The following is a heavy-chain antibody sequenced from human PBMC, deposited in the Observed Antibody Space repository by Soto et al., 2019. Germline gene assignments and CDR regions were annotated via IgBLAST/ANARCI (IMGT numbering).Heavy chain of an antibody. CDR1: GGSFSGYY. CDR2: INHSGST. CDR3: ARGILEWLLGYYYYYGMDV. Sequence: SETLSLTCAVYGGSFSGYYWSWIRQPPGKGLEWIGEINHSGSTNYNPSLKSRVTISVDTSKNQFSLKLSSVTAADTAVYYCARGILEWLLGYYYYYGMDVWGQGTTVTVS. V-gene: IGHV4-34*01. D-gene: IGHD3-3*01. J-gene: IGHJ6*02.